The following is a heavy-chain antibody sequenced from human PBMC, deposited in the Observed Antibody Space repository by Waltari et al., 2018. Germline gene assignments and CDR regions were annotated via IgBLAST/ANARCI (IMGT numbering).Heavy chain of an antibody. D-gene: IGHD6-13*01. V-gene: IGHV4-59*01. J-gene: IGHJ3*02. Sequence: QVQLQESGPGLVKPSETLSLTCTVSGGSISSYYWSWIRQPPGKGLEWIGYIYYSGSTNYNPSLKSRVTRSVDTSKNQFSLKLSSVTAADTAVYYCASSDRIAGSQGAFDIWGQGTMVTVSS. CDR3: ASSDRIAGSQGAFDI. CDR1: GGSISSYY. CDR2: IYYSGST.